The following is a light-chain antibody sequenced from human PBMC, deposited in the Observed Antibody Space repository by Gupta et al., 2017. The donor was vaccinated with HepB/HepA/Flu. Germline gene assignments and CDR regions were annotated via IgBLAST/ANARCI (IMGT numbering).Light chain of an antibody. J-gene: IGLJ2*01. V-gene: IGLV4-69*02. Sequence: QLVLTQSPSASASLGASVKLTCTLSSGHSDYAIAWHQRQPEKGPRYMMRILSDGNYTTGSAIPDRFSGSGSGADRHLTISSLQADDEDDYYCQTWGAGTVVFGGGTKLTVL. CDR2: ILSDGNY. CDR3: QTWGAGTVV. CDR1: SGHSDYA.